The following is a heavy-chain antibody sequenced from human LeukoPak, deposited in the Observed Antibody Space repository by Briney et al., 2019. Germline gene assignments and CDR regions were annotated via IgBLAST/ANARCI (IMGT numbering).Heavy chain of an antibody. J-gene: IGHJ4*02. D-gene: IGHD4-11*01. CDR2: ISSSSSYI. V-gene: IGHV3-21*01. CDR1: GFTFSSYS. CDR3: AGSALTVTTGFV. Sequence: MPGGSLRLSCAASGFTFSSYSMNWVRQAPGKGLEWVSSISSSSSYIYYADSVKGRFTISRDNAKNSLYLQMNSLRAEDTAVYYCAGSALTVTTGFVWGQGTLVTVSS.